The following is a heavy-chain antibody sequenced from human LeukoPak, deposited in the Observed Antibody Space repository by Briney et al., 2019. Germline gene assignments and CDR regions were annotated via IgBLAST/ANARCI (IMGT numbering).Heavy chain of an antibody. J-gene: IGHJ2*01. CDR1: GGSISSGDYY. CDR3: ARSFKSTVTGSYYWYFDL. D-gene: IGHD4-17*01. CDR2: IYYSGST. V-gene: IGHV4-30-4*01. Sequence: SETLSLACTVSGGSISSGDYYWSGIRQPPGKGVGWIGYIYYSGSTYYNPSLKSRVTISVDTSKNQFSLKLSSVTAADTAVYYCARSFKSTVTGSYYWYFDLWGRGTLVTVSS.